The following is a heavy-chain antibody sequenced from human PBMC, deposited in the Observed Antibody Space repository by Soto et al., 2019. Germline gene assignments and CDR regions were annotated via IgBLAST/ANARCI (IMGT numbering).Heavy chain of an antibody. CDR1: GGSISSSSYY. CDR3: ASTKLAAAVDAFDI. J-gene: IGHJ3*02. D-gene: IGHD6-13*01. Sequence: SETLSLTCTVPGGSISSSSYYWGWIRQPPGKGLEWIGSIYYSGSTYYNPSLKSRVTISVDTSKNQFSLKLSSVTAADTAVYYCASTKLAAAVDAFDIWGQGTMVTVSS. CDR2: IYYSGST. V-gene: IGHV4-39*01.